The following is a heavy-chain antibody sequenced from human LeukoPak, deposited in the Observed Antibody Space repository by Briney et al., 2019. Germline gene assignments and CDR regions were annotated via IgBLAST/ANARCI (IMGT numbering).Heavy chain of an antibody. V-gene: IGHV4-4*07. J-gene: IGHJ4*02. CDR3: ARDSYDSGGYYYVGY. D-gene: IGHD3-22*01. CDR1: GGSISSYY. CDR2: IYTSGST. Sequence: PSQTLSLTCTVSGGSISSYYWSWIRQPAGKGLEWIGRIYTSGSTNYNPSLKSRVTMSVDTSKNQFSLKLSSVTAADTAVYYCARDSYDSGGYYYVGYWGQGTLVTVSS.